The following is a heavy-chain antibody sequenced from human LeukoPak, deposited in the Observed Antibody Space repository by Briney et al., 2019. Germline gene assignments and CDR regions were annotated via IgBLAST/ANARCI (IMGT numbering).Heavy chain of an antibody. CDR3: ARVLLFHYYYYYMDV. CDR2: IYYSGST. Sequence: PSETLSLTCTVSGGSISSYYWSWIRQPPGKGLEWIGYIYYSGSTNYNPSLKSRVTISVDTSKNQFSLKLSSVTAADTAVYYCARVLLFHYYYYYMDVWGKGTTVTVSS. V-gene: IGHV4-59*12. J-gene: IGHJ6*03. CDR1: GGSISSYY. D-gene: IGHD2-21*02.